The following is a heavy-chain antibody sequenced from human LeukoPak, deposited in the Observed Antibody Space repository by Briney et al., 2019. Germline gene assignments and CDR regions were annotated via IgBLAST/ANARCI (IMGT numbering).Heavy chain of an antibody. CDR1: GFMFSSCW. V-gene: IGHV3-7*01. D-gene: IGHD3-10*01. Sequence: GGSLRLSCAASGFMFSSCWMSWVRQSPGKGLEWVADIKPDGSEKYYVDSVKGRFTISRDNAKDALYLEMNSLRVGDTAVYYCARERTYSGSGSTYPYYDYWGQGTLVTVSS. CDR3: ARERTYSGSGSTYPYYDY. CDR2: IKPDGSEK. J-gene: IGHJ4*02.